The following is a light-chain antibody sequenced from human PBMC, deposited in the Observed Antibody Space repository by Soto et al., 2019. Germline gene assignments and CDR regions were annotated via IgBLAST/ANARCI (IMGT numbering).Light chain of an antibody. V-gene: IGLV2-14*03. CDR1: SSDVGGYNY. CDR2: DVS. Sequence: QSALTQPASVSGSPGQSITISCTGTSSDVGGYNYASWYQQHPGKAPKLMIYDVSNRPSGVSNRFSGSKSGNTASLTISGLQTEDESDYYCSSYTGSSTYVFATGTKVTVL. CDR3: SSYTGSSTYV. J-gene: IGLJ1*01.